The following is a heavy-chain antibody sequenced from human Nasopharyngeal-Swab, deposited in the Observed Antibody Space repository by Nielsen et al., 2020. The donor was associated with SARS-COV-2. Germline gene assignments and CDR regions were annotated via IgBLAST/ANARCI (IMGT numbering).Heavy chain of an antibody. CDR2: IKQDGSEK. CDR3: ARTRALDY. CDR1: GLTVSSTY. J-gene: IGHJ4*02. Sequence: GGSLRLSCAVSGLTVSSTYMSWVRQAPGKGLEWVANIKQDGSEKYYVDSVKGRFTISRDNAKNSLYLQMNSLRAEDTAVYYCARTRALDYWGQGTLVTVSS. V-gene: IGHV3-7*05.